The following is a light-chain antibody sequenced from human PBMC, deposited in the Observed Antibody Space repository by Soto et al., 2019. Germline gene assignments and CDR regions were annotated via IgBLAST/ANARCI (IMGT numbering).Light chain of an antibody. CDR1: QSVYNN. CDR2: GAS. V-gene: IGKV3D-15*02. J-gene: IGKJ2*01. Sequence: EIVMTQSPATLSVSPWEIATLSCRASQSVYNNLAWYQQKPGQAPRLLIYGASTRATGIPDRFSGSGSGTDFSLTISRLEPEDFAVYYCLQFDISPLYTFGQGTKVDIK. CDR3: LQFDISPLYT.